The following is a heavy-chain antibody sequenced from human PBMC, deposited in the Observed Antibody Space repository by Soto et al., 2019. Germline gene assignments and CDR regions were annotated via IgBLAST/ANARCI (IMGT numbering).Heavy chain of an antibody. J-gene: IGHJ6*02. CDR3: ARDEGLGVNYYYYGMDV. CDR1: GYTVTGYD. D-gene: IGHD3-10*01. Sequence: ASVKVSCKASGYTVTGYDIHWVRQATGQGLEWMGWMNPNTGYTANAQKFQGRVTMTRNISISTVYMELSSLSSEDTAVYYCARDEGLGVNYYYYGMDVWGQGTTVTVSS. V-gene: IGHV1-8*01. CDR2: MNPNTGYT.